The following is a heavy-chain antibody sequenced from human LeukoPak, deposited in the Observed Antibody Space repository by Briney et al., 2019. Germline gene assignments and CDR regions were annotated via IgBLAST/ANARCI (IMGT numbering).Heavy chain of an antibody. J-gene: IGHJ1*01. CDR1: GFKFKDSW. Sequence: PGGSLRLSCAASGFKFKDSWMSWVRRAPGKGLEWVGQIKSKTAGETTDYAAAVTGRFTISRDDSRNTLYLQINSLKTEDTGVYYCTTEPRDWGQGTLVTVSS. V-gene: IGHV3-15*01. CDR2: IKSKTAGETT. CDR3: TTEPRD.